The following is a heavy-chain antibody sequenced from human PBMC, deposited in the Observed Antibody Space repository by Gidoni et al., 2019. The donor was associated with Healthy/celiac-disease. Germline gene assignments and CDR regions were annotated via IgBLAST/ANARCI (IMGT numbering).Heavy chain of an antibody. CDR3: ARDRLELLNGGNG. J-gene: IGHJ4*02. CDR2: ISSSSSYI. V-gene: IGHV3-21*01. CDR1: GFTFSSYS. Sequence: EVQLVESGGGLVKPGGSLRLSCAASGFTFSSYSMNWVRQAPGKGLEWVSSISSSSSYIYYADSVKGRFTISRDNAKNSLYLQMNSLRAEDTAVYYCARDRLELLNGGNGWGQGTLVTVSS. D-gene: IGHD1-7*01.